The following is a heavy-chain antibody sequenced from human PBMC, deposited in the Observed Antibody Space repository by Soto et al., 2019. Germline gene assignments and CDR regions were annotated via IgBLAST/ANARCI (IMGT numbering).Heavy chain of an antibody. V-gene: IGHV3-74*01. Sequence: PGGSLRLSCGASGFAFSSSYMHWVRQAPGKGLVWVSRINGDGSSTNYADSVKGRFTISRDNAKNTLYLQMDSLRAEDTAVYYCARDQTTGDWFDAWGQGTLVTVSS. D-gene: IGHD4-17*01. CDR2: INGDGSST. J-gene: IGHJ5*02. CDR3: ARDQTTGDWFDA. CDR1: GFAFSSSY.